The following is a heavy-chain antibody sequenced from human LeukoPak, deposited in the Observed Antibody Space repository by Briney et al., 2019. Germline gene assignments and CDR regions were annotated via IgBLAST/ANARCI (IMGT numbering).Heavy chain of an antibody. V-gene: IGHV1-2*06. Sequence: GASVKVSCKASGYTFTGYYMHWVRQAPGQGLEWMGRINPNSGGTNYAQKFQGRVTMTRDTSISTAYMELSSLRSEDTAVYYCARDWDSSGFPNYYFDYWGQGTLVTVSS. CDR1: GYTFTGYY. CDR2: INPNSGGT. CDR3: ARDWDSSGFPNYYFDY. D-gene: IGHD6-19*01. J-gene: IGHJ4*02.